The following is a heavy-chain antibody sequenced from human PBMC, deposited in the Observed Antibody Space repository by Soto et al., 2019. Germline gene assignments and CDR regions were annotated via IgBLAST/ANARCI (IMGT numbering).Heavy chain of an antibody. D-gene: IGHD3-16*01. CDR1: GYPVTAYY. CDR2: INPATGAA. CDR3: VRGGGVGVAGSAAFGM. Sequence: QLHLVQSGAVVKKPGASVTVSCSASGYPVTAYYMHWVRQAPGRGLEGMGGINPATGAAKYTQTFQGRVTSTRGMSQSTVLMELTGLTTEETSVFYCVRGGGVGVAGSAAFGMWGQATVVTVSS. J-gene: IGHJ3*02. V-gene: IGHV1-46*01.